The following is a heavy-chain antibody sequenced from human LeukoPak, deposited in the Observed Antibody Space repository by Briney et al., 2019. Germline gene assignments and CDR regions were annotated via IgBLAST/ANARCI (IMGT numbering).Heavy chain of an antibody. V-gene: IGHV1-18*01. CDR3: ARLDSGYDFYYYYYMDV. Sequence: GASVKVSCKASGYTFTSYGISWVRQAPGQGLEWMGWISAYNGNTNYAQKLQGRVTMTTDTSTSTAYMELRSLRSDDTAVYYCARLDSGYDFYYYYYMDVWGKGTTVTVSS. D-gene: IGHD5-12*01. CDR1: GYTFTSYG. J-gene: IGHJ6*03. CDR2: ISAYNGNT.